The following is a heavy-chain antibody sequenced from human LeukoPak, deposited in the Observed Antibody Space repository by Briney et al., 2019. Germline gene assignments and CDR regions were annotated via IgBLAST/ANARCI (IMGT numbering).Heavy chain of an antibody. V-gene: IGHV4-39*07. Sequence: SETLSLTCTVSGGSMSSSSYYLGWISQPPGKGLGRIRSIYYSESTYQNPSLKSRVTISVDTSKNQFSLKLSSVTAADTAVYYCARDANYYGSGSYFDYWGQGTLVTVSS. CDR3: ARDANYYGSGSYFDY. CDR1: GGSMSSSSYY. J-gene: IGHJ4*02. D-gene: IGHD3-10*01. CDR2: IYYSEST.